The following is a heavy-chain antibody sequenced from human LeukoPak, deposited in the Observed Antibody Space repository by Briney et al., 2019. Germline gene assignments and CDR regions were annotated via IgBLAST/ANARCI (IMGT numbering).Heavy chain of an antibody. CDR1: GYTFTGYY. J-gene: IGHJ3*02. Sequence: EASVKVSCKASGYTFTGYYMHWVRQAPGQGLEWMGWINPNSGGTNYAQKFQGRVTMTRDTSISTAYMELSRLRSDDTAVYYCVVVAALTDAFDIWGQGTMVTVSS. CDR3: VVVAALTDAFDI. D-gene: IGHD2-15*01. V-gene: IGHV1-2*02. CDR2: INPNSGGT.